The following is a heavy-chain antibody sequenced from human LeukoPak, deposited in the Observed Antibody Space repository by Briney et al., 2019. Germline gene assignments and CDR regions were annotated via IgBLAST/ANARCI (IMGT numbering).Heavy chain of an antibody. CDR2: IIPIFGTA. D-gene: IGHD3-9*01. J-gene: IGHJ3*02. Sequence: ASVKVSCKASGGTFSSYAISWVRQAPGQGLEWMGGIIPIFGTANYAQKFQGRVTITADKSTSTAYMELSSPRSEDTAVYYCARRGRRTILSAFDIWGQGTMVTVSS. V-gene: IGHV1-69*06. CDR1: GGTFSSYA. CDR3: ARRGRRTILSAFDI.